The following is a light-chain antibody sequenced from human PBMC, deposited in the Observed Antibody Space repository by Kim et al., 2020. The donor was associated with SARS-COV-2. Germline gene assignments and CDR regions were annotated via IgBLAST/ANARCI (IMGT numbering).Light chain of an antibody. Sequence: PGDRATLSCMSGQSVSSSSLAWYQQKPGQAPRLLIYGASSRATGIPDRFSGSGSGTDFTLIISRLEPEDFAVYYCQQYGSSPLTFGGGTKVDIK. J-gene: IGKJ4*01. CDR1: QSVSSSS. V-gene: IGKV3-20*01. CDR3: QQYGSSPLT. CDR2: GAS.